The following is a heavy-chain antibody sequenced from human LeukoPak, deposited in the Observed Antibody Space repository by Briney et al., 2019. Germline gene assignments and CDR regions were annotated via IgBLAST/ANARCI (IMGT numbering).Heavy chain of an antibody. D-gene: IGHD1-7*01. V-gene: IGHV1-18*01. Sequence: GASLTVSCKASGYTFTSYGISWVRQTPGQGRECMGRISAYNGNTNYTQKLQSRVTITTDTSTSTAYMELRSLRSDDTAVYYCARVNLYSWNLIDYWGQGTLVTVSS. CDR1: GYTFTSYG. CDR3: ARVNLYSWNLIDY. J-gene: IGHJ4*02. CDR2: ISAYNGNT.